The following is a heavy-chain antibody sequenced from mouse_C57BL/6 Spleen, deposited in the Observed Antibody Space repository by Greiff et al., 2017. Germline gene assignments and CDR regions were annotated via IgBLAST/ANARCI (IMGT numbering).Heavy chain of an antibody. CDR3: ARGTGGYAMDY. Sequence: QVQLKQSGAELARPGASVKLSCKASGYTFTSYGISWVKQRTGQGLEWIGEIYPRSGNTYYNEKFKGKATLTADKSSSTAYMELRSLTSEDSAVYFCARGTGGYAMDYWGQGTSVTVSS. J-gene: IGHJ4*01. CDR1: GYTFTSYG. CDR2: IYPRSGNT. V-gene: IGHV1-81*01. D-gene: IGHD4-1*01.